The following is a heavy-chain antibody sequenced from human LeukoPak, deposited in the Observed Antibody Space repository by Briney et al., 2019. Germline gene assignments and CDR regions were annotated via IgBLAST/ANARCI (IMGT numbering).Heavy chain of an antibody. J-gene: IGHJ6*04. CDR3: ARDLGGYPFFTDV. CDR2: LDESGRP. Sequence: SETLFLTCSVSGGSIRSGDHHWAWVRQPPGKGLEFIGSLDESGRPYYNRPLKSRVSISGDTSGKQFSLNLTSVTAADTAVYFCARDLGGYPFFTDVWGRGTTVIVYS. V-gene: IGHV4-39*07. CDR1: GGSIRSGDHH. D-gene: IGHD2-15*01.